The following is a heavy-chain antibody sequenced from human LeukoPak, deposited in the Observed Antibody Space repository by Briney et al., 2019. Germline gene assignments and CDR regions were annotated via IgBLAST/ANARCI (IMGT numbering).Heavy chain of an antibody. CDR3: AREVVAENWFDP. CDR2: ISAYNGNT. J-gene: IGHJ5*02. D-gene: IGHD2-2*01. V-gene: IGHV1-18*01. CDR1: GYTFTCYG. Sequence: ASVKVSCKASGYTFTCYGISWVRQAPGQGLEWMGWISAYNGNTNYAQKLQGRVTMTTDTSTSTAYMELRSLRSDDTAVYYCAREVVAENWFDPWGQGTLVTVSS.